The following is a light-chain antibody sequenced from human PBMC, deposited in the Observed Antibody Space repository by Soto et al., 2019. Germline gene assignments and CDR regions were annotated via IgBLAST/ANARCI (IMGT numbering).Light chain of an antibody. Sequence: ETVLTQSPGTLSLSPGERATLSCRASQTIRSNYLAWYRQTPGQAPSLLIYGASNRATGIADRFSGSGSGTDFTLIISRLEPEDFALYYCQQYGSSPWTFGQVTKVEIK. CDR3: QQYGSSPWT. J-gene: IGKJ1*01. CDR2: GAS. V-gene: IGKV3-20*01. CDR1: QTIRSNY.